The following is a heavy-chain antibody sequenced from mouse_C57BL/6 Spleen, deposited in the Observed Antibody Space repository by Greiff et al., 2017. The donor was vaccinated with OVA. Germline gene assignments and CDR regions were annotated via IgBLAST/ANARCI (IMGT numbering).Heavy chain of an antibody. D-gene: IGHD3-2*02. V-gene: IGHV8-8*01. J-gene: IGHJ4*01. CDR1: GFSLSTFGMG. CDR2: IWWDDDK. CDR3: ARTNVTAQATNYAMDY. Sequence: QVTLKVCGPGILQPSQTLSLTCSFSGFSLSTFGMGVGWIRQPSGKGLEWLAHIWWDDDKYYNPALKSRLTISKDTSKNQVFLKIANVDTADTATYYCARTNVTAQATNYAMDYWGQGTSVTVSS.